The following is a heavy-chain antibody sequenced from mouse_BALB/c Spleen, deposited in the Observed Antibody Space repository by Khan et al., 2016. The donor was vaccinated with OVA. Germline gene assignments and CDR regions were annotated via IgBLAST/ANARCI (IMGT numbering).Heavy chain of an antibody. CDR1: GFTFSSYG. CDR3: ESQRFTSPAAWFAY. D-gene: IGHD1-1*01. Sequence: EVELVESGGDLVKPGGSLKLSCEASGFTFSSYGMSWVRQTPDKRLEWVATISNGGSYTYYPDSVKGRLTISRDNAKNTLYLQMSSLKSEDTAMYYCESQRFTSPAAWFAYWGQGTLVTVSA. V-gene: IGHV5-6*01. J-gene: IGHJ3*01. CDR2: ISNGGSYT.